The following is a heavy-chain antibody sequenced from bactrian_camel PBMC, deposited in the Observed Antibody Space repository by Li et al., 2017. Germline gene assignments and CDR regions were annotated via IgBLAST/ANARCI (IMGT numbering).Heavy chain of an antibody. CDR2: IESYGST. Sequence: VQLVESGGGSVQGGGSLRLSCAASGIIYSSYCMGYFRQAPGQEREGVAAIESYGSTSYADSVKGRFTISQDNAKNTLYLTMNSLKPEETAMYYCASAAYNSNWSRLEKRYYKYWGQGTQVTVS. J-gene: IGHJ4*01. V-gene: IGHV3S53*01. CDR1: GIIYSSYC. CDR3: ASAAYNSNWSRLEKRYYKY. D-gene: IGHD6*01.